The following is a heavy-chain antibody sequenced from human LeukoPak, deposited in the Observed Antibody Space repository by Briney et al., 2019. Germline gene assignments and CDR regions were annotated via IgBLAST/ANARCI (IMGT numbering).Heavy chain of an antibody. CDR1: GFTFSSYA. D-gene: IGHD3-10*01. J-gene: IGHJ6*02. V-gene: IGHV3-23*01. CDR3: ARCGAYYYGMDV. Sequence: PGGSLRLSCAASGFTFSSYAMSWVRQAPGKGLEWVSTISDSGGSTYYADSVKGRFTISRDSSKNTLYLQMNTLRAEDTAVYYCARCGAYYYGMDVWGQGTTVTVSS. CDR2: ISDSGGST.